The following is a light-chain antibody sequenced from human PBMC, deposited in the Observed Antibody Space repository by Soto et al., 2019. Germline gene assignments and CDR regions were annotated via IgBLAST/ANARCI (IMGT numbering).Light chain of an antibody. CDR3: QQRINWLFT. CDR2: DVS. CDR1: QSVCSDY. V-gene: IGKV3-11*01. J-gene: IGKJ3*01. Sequence: EIVLTHSPGTLSLSPGERATLSCRASQSVCSDYLAWYQQRRGQPPRLLMYDVSSRASELPARFSGSGSGKGLTLTISSLEPEDFAIYYCQQRINWLFTLGPGPKVDIK.